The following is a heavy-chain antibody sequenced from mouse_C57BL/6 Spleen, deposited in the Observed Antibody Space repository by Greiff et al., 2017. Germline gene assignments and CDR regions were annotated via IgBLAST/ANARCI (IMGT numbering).Heavy chain of an antibody. CDR3: ARERGYYGNYDAMDY. V-gene: IGHV5-16*01. J-gene: IGHJ4*01. D-gene: IGHD2-1*01. Sequence: EVMLVESEGGLVQPGSSMKLSCTASGFTFSDYYMAWVRQVPEKGLEWVANINYDGSSTYYLDSLKSRFIISRDNAKNILYLQMSSLKSEDTATYYCARERGYYGNYDAMDYWGQGTSVTVSS. CDR1: GFTFSDYY. CDR2: INYDGSST.